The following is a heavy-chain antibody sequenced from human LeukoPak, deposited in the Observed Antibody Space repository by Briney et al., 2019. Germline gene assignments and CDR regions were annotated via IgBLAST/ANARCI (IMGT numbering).Heavy chain of an antibody. CDR2: ISGSGGST. Sequence: PGGSLRLSCAASGFTFSSYGMSWVRQAPGKGLGWVSAISGSGGSTYYADSVKGRFTISRDNSKNTLYLQMNSLRAEDTAVYYCAKDSIPPYCSGGSCYYYWGQGTLVTVSS. CDR1: GFTFSSYG. J-gene: IGHJ4*02. D-gene: IGHD2-15*01. V-gene: IGHV3-23*01. CDR3: AKDSIPPYCSGGSCYYY.